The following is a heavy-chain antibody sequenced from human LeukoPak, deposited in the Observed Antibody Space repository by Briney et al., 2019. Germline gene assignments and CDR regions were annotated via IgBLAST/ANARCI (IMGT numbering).Heavy chain of an antibody. J-gene: IGHJ5*02. CDR1: GGSISSSSYY. V-gene: IGHV4-39*07. CDR2: IYYSGST. D-gene: IGHD3-22*01. CDR3: ARDYYYDSSDYLNWFDP. Sequence: SETLSLTCTVSGGSISSSSYYWGWIRQPPGKGLEWIGSIYYSGSTYYNPSLKSRVTISVDTSKNQFSLKLSSVTAADTAVYYCARDYYYDSSDYLNWFDPWGQGTLVTVSS.